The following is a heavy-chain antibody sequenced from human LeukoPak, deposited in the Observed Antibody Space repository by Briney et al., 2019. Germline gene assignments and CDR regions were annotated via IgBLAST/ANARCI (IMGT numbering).Heavy chain of an antibody. CDR3: ARLAGTGRLRPTKYYFDY. D-gene: IGHD6-25*01. CDR1: GGSFSGYY. CDR2: INHSGST. J-gene: IGHJ4*02. Sequence: PSETLSLTCAVYGGSFSGYYWSWIRQPPGKGLEWIGEINHSGSTNYNPSLKSRVTISVDTSKNQFSLKPSSVTAADTAVYYCARLAGTGRLRPTKYYFDYWGQGTLVTVSS. V-gene: IGHV4-34*01.